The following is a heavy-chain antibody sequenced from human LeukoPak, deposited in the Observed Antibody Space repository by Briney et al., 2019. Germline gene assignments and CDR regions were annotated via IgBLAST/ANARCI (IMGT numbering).Heavy chain of an antibody. V-gene: IGHV4-30-4*01. CDR2: IYYSGST. CDR1: GGSISSGDYC. J-gene: IGHJ4*02. Sequence: SETLSLTCTVSGGSISSGDYCWSWIRQPPGKGLGWIGYIYYSGSTYYNPSLKSRVTISVDTSKNQFSLKLSSVTAADTAVYYCARYYDSSQGIDYWGQGTLVTVSS. D-gene: IGHD3-22*01. CDR3: ARYYDSSQGIDY.